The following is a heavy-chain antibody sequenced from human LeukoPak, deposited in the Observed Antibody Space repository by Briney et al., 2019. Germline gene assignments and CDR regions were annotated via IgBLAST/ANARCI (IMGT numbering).Heavy chain of an antibody. Sequence: GGSLRLSCAASGFTFSSYAMSWVRQAPGKGLEWVSAISGSSGSTYYADSVKGRFTISRDNSKNTLYLQMNSLRAEDTAVYYCASRPTRPIFWSGRPFDYWGQGTLVTVSS. V-gene: IGHV3-23*01. D-gene: IGHD3-3*01. CDR3: ASRPTRPIFWSGRPFDY. J-gene: IGHJ4*02. CDR1: GFTFSSYA. CDR2: ISGSSGST.